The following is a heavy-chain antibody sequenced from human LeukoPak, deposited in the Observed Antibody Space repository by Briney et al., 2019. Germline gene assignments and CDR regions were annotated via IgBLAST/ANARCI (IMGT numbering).Heavy chain of an antibody. CDR2: IIPILGIA. J-gene: IGHJ4*02. V-gene: IGHV1-69*02. D-gene: IGHD2-2*01. Sequence: SVKVSCMPSVGSFSSYTISWVRQAPGQGLEWMGMIIPILGIANYAQKFQSRVTITADKSTSTAYMELSSLRSEDTAVYYCARFCSTTSCYDYFDYWDQGPLVTVPS. CDR1: VGSFSSYT. CDR3: ARFCSTTSCYDYFDY.